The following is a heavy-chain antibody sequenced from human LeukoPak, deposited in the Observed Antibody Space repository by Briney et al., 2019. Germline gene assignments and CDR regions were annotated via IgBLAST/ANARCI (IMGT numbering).Heavy chain of an antibody. V-gene: IGHV4-4*07. Sequence: PSETLSLTCTVSGGSISGYYWSWIRQPAGEGLEWIGRLFSDGGATYNPSLKSRVTMSVDTSKNQFSLKLSSVTAADTAIYYCARLRRSTYNFDFWGQGTLVTVSS. CDR3: ARLRRSTYNFDF. CDR2: LFSDGGA. CDR1: GGSISGYY. J-gene: IGHJ4*02. D-gene: IGHD3-16*01.